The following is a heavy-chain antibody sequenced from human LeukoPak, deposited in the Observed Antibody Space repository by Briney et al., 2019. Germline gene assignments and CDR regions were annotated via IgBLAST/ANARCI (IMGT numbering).Heavy chain of an antibody. V-gene: IGHV3-11*01. Sequence: NPGGSLRLSCAASGFTFSDEYMSWIRQAPGKGLEWISCVSNSGSTIYYADSVKGRFTISRDNVKNSLYLQMNSLRAEDTAVYYCARDGAYSASNIWGQGTMVAVSS. CDR1: GFTFSDEY. D-gene: IGHD6-13*01. CDR2: VSNSGSTI. CDR3: ARDGAYSASNI. J-gene: IGHJ3*02.